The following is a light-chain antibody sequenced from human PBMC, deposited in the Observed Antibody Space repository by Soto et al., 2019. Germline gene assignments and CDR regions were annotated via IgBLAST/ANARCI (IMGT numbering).Light chain of an antibody. CDR1: QSISSH. CDR2: AAS. Sequence: DIPMTQSPSSLSASVGDRVTITCRASQSISSHLNWYQQKPGDAPKVLISAASSLQSGVPSTFSGSGSGTDFTLTISSLQPEDYATYYCQQSYSSLYTFGQGTKLEIK. V-gene: IGKV1-39*01. J-gene: IGKJ2*01. CDR3: QQSYSSLYT.